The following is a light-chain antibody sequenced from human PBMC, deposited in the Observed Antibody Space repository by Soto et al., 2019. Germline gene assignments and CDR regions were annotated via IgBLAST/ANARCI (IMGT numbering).Light chain of an antibody. J-gene: IGLJ1*01. CDR1: SSDIGAWDY. CDR2: DVS. V-gene: IGLV2-14*01. Sequence: QSALTQPASVSGSPGQSIAISCTGTSSDIGAWDYVSWYQQHPGKAPKLMIYDVSNRPSGVSNRFSGSKSGYTASLTISGLQPEDQADYYCSSHTNTEYHVFGNATKVTV. CDR3: SSHTNTEYHV.